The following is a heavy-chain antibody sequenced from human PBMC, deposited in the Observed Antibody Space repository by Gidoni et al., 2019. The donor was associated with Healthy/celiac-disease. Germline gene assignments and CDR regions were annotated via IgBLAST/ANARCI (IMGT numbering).Heavy chain of an antibody. CDR2: IFSGGST. J-gene: IGHJ2*01. CDR3: ARVPYCSGGSCYSGYYDSSGYPYWYFDL. D-gene: IGHD2-15*01. V-gene: IGHV3-53*01. CDR1: GFTVSRNY. Sequence: EVQLVEYGGGLIQPGWSLRLSWAASGFTVSRNYLRLVRHAPWRGLEVVSFIFSGGSTYYADSVKGRFTISRDNSKNTLYLQMNSLRAEDTAVYYCARVPYCSGGSCYSGYYDSSGYPYWYFDLWGRGTLVTVSS.